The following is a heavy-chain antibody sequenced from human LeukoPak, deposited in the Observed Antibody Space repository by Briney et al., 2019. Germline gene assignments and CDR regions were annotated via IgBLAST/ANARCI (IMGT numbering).Heavy chain of an antibody. CDR3: ARGGGGNGGGDY. D-gene: IGHD2-15*01. Sequence: KASQRLSLTCAVYGGSLSDYYWSWIRQPPGKGLEWIGEINHSGSTNYNPSLKSRVTISVDTSKNQFSLKLSSVTAADTAVYYCARGGGGNGGGDYWGQGTLVTASS. CDR1: GGSLSDYY. CDR2: INHSGST. J-gene: IGHJ4*02. V-gene: IGHV4-34*01.